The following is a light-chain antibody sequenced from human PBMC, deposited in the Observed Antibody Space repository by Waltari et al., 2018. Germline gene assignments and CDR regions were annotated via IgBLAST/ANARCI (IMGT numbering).Light chain of an antibody. CDR3: QHYVRLPVT. Sequence: ELVLTQSPGSLSSSPGERVTLSCRASQSVSRALAWYQQNPGQAPRLLIFGASNRATGIPDRFSGSGSETDFSLTISRLEPEDFAVYYCQHYVRLPVTFGRGTKVEIK. CDR2: GAS. V-gene: IGKV3-20*01. CDR1: QSVSRA. J-gene: IGKJ1*01.